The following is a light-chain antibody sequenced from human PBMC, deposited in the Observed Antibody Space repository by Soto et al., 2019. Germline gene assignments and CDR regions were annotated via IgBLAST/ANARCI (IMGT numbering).Light chain of an antibody. CDR3: ELYGSSPPSIT. CDR1: QSVSNNY. Sequence: EIVLTQSPGTLSLSPGERATLSCRASQSVSNNYLAWYQHKPGQAPGLLIYGTSNRATGIPDRFIGRGSGTDLTLTISSLEPEDFAVYYCELYGSSPPSITFGQGTRLEI. V-gene: IGKV3-20*01. J-gene: IGKJ5*01. CDR2: GTS.